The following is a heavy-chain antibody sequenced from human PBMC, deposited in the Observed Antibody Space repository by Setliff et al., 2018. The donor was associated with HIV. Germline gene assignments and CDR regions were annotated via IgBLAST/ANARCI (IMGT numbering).Heavy chain of an antibody. CDR2: IYTTGST. D-gene: IGHD6-13*01. CDR1: GGSIGSGSHY. J-gene: IGHJ4*02. CDR3: ARGSSWPYYFDY. V-gene: IGHV4-61*09. Sequence: PSETLSLTCTVSGGSIGSGSHYWSWIRQPAGKGLEWIGHIYTTGSTNYNPSLKSRVTISADTSNNQFSLRLTSMTAADTAVYYCARGSSWPYYFDYWGQGTLVTVSS.